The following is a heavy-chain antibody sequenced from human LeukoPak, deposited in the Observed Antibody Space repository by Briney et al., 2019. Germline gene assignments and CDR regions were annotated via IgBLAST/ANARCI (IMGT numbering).Heavy chain of an antibody. CDR3: AKDREYSAYDSDY. V-gene: IGHV3-23*01. CDR2: VSGNSGST. Sequence: GGSLRLSCAASGFTFSSYAMNWVRQAPGKGLEWVSTVSGNSGSTYYADSVKGRFTIFRDNSKNTLYLQMNNLRAEDAAVYYCAKDREYSAYDSDYWGQGTLVTVSS. D-gene: IGHD5-12*01. J-gene: IGHJ4*02. CDR1: GFTFSSYA.